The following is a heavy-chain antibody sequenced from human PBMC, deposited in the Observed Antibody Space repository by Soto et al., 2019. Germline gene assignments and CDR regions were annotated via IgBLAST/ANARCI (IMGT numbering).Heavy chain of an antibody. V-gene: IGHV4-31*03. J-gene: IGHJ4*02. D-gene: IGHD3-3*01. CDR3: ARVHYDFWSGYSPYYFDY. CDR2: IYYSGST. CDR1: GGSISSGGYY. Sequence: SETLSLTCTVSGGSISSGGYYWSWIRQHPGKGLEWIGYIYYSGSTYYNPSLKSRVTISVDTSKNQFSLKLSSATAADTAVYYCARVHYDFWSGYSPYYFDYWGQGTLVTVSS.